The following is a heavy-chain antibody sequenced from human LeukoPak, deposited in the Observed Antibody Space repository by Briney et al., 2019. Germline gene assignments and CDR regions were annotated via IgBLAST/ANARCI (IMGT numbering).Heavy chain of an antibody. CDR3: ARDYYGSGSTDC. D-gene: IGHD3-10*01. CDR1: GFTFSSYA. Sequence: PGRSLRLPCAASGFTFSSYAMHWVRQAPGKGLEWVAVISYDGSNKYYADSVKGRFTISRDNSKNTLYLQMNSLRAEDTAVYYCARDYYGSGSTDCWGQGTLVTVSS. CDR2: ISYDGSNK. V-gene: IGHV3-30*04. J-gene: IGHJ4*02.